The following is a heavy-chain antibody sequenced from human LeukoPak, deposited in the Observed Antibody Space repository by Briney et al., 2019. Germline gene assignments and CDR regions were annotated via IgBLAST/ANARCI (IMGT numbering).Heavy chain of an antibody. Sequence: GGSLRLSCAASGFTFDDYAMHWVRQAPGKGLEWVSLISGGGASTYYADSVKGRFTISRANSKNSLYLQMDSLRTEDTALYYCAKDDSYGVFDYWGQRTLVTVSS. CDR1: GFTFDDYA. D-gene: IGHD4-17*01. J-gene: IGHJ4*02. CDR2: ISGGGAST. CDR3: AKDDSYGVFDY. V-gene: IGHV3-43*02.